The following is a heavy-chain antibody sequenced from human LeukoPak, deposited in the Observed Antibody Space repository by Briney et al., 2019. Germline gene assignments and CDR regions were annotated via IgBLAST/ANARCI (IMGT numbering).Heavy chain of an antibody. V-gene: IGHV3-9*01. CDR3: AKDSGSGSYSIDY. CDR1: GFTFDDYA. Sequence: PGGSLRLSCAASGFTFDDYAMHWVRQAPGKGLEWVSGISWNSGSIGYVDSVKGRFTISRDNAKNSLYLQMNSLRAEDTALYYCAKDSGSGSYSIDYWGQGTLVTVSS. CDR2: ISWNSGSI. D-gene: IGHD3-10*01. J-gene: IGHJ4*02.